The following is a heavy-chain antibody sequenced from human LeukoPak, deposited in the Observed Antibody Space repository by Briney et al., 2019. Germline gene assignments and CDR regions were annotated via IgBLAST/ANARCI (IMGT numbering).Heavy chain of an antibody. CDR1: GDSISTYY. J-gene: IGHJ4*02. D-gene: IGHD3-22*01. CDR2: IYSNAIT. V-gene: IGHV4-59*08. CDR3: ARHYYDENSGYYYGYYFDY. Sequence: SETLPLTCIVSGDSISTYYWSWIRQPPGKGLEWIGYIYSNAITNYDPSLKSRVTMSVDTSKNQFPLRLSSVTAADTAVYYCARHYYDENSGYYYGYYFDYWGQGTLVTVSS.